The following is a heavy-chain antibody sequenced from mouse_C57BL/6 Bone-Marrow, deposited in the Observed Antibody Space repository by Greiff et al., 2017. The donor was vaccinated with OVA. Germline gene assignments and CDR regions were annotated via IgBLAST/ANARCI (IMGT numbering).Heavy chain of an antibody. V-gene: IGHV1-18*01. J-gene: IGHJ2*01. D-gene: IGHD1-1*01. CDR3: ARNAFLYYACIFYYFDY. CDR2: INPNNGGT. CDR1: GYTFTDYN. Sequence: VQLQQSGPELVKPGASVKIPCKASGYTFTDYNMDWVKQSHGKSLEWIGDINPNNGGTIYNQKFKGKATLTVDKSYSTAYMELRSLTSEDTSVYYFARNAFLYYACIFYYFDYWGQGTTLTVSS.